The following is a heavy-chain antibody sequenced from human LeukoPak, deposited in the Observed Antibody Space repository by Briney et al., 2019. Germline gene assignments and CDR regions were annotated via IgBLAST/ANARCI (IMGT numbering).Heavy chain of an antibody. Sequence: SETLSLTCSVSGGSMNSYYWSWIRQSPGERLEWIGYIYYSGSTNYNPSLKSRVTISVDSSKNQFSLKLSSVTAADTAVYYCARHVWLQPFDYWGQGTLVTVSS. CDR1: GGSMNSYY. D-gene: IGHD3-9*01. J-gene: IGHJ4*02. CDR2: IYYSGST. V-gene: IGHV4-59*08. CDR3: ARHVWLQPFDY.